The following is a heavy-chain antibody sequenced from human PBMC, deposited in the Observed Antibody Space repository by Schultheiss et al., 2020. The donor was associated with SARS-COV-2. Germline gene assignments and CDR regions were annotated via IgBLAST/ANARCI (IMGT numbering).Heavy chain of an antibody. CDR3: ARSRVHTIFGVVITKYYYGMDV. V-gene: IGHV1-8*01. CDR1: GGTFSSYI. J-gene: IGHJ6*02. D-gene: IGHD3-3*01. Sequence: ASVKVSCRASGGTFSSYIINWVRQATGQGLEWMGWMNPNSGNTGYAQEFQGRVTMTRNTAISTAYMELSSLRSEDTAVYYCARSRVHTIFGVVITKYYYGMDVWGQGTTVTVSS. CDR2: MNPNSGNT.